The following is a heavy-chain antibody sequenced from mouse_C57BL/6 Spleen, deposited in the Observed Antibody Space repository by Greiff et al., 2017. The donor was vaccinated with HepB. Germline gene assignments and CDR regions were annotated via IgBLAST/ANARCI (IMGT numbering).Heavy chain of an antibody. CDR2: IDPETGGT. CDR1: GYTFTDYE. D-gene: IGHD2-4*01. V-gene: IGHV1-15*01. Sequence: QVQLKESGAELVRPGASVTLSCKASGYTFTDYEMHWVKQTPVHGLEWIGAIDPETGGTAYNQKFKGKAILTADKSSSTAYMELRSLTSEDSAVYYCTRRDDYQYYFDYWGQGTTLTVSS. J-gene: IGHJ2*01. CDR3: TRRDDYQYYFDY.